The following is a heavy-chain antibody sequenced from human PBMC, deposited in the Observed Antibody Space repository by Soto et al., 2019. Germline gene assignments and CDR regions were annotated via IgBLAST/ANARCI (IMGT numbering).Heavy chain of an antibody. CDR2: INSDGSST. V-gene: IGHV3-74*01. D-gene: IGHD6-13*01. Sequence: EVQLVESGGGLVQPGGSLRLSCAASGFTFSSYWMHWVRQAPGKGLVWVSRINSDGSSTSYADSVKGRFTISRDNAKNTLYLPMNRLSAEDKAVDYCASLGQPPFWGQGPLVTVSS. CDR3: ASLGQPPF. J-gene: IGHJ4*02. CDR1: GFTFSSYW.